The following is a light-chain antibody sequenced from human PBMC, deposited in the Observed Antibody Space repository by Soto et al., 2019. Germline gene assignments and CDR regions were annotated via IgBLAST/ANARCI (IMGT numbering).Light chain of an antibody. CDR3: HYGNSPPWT. CDR2: GAS. V-gene: IGKV3-20*01. CDR1: QSVSSN. J-gene: IGKJ1*01. Sequence: TQSPATLSVSPGQRATLSCRASQSVSSNLAWYQQKPGQAPRLLIYGASSRATGIPDRFSGSGSGTDFTLTISRLEPEDFAVYYCHYGNSPPWTFGQGTKVDIK.